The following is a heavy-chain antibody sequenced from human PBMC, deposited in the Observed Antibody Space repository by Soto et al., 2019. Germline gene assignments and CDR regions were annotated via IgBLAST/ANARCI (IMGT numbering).Heavy chain of an antibody. V-gene: IGHV3-30*18. CDR1: GFTFSSYG. CDR3: AKDSGSYYEYYYYGMDV. J-gene: IGHJ6*02. CDR2: ISYDGSNK. Sequence: PGGSLRLSCAASGFTFSSYGMHWVRQAPGKGLEWVAAISYDGSNKYYADSVKGRFTISRDNSKNTLYLQMNSLRAEDTAVYYCAKDSGSYYEYYYYGMDVWGQGTTVTVSS. D-gene: IGHD1-26*01.